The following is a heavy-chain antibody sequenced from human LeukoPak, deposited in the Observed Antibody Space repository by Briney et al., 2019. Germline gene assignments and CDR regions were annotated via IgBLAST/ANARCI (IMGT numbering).Heavy chain of an antibody. Sequence: SETLSLTCTVSGGSISSYYWSWIRQPPGKGLEWIGYIYYSGSTNYNPSLKSRVTISVDTSKNQFSLKLSSVTAADTAVYYCASGAYCGGDCPSRPFDYWGQGTLVTVSS. CDR2: IYYSGST. CDR1: GGSISSYY. D-gene: IGHD2-21*01. V-gene: IGHV4-59*01. CDR3: ASGAYCGGDCPSRPFDY. J-gene: IGHJ4*02.